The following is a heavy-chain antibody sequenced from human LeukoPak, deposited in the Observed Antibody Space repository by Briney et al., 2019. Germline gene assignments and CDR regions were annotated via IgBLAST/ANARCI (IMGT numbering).Heavy chain of an antibody. J-gene: IGHJ4*02. Sequence: ASVKVSCKASGYTFTGYYMHWVRQAPGQGLEWVGWINPNSGGTNYAQKFQGRVTMTRDTSISTAYMELSSVTAADTAVYYCARRGYSYGYWGQGTLVTVSS. D-gene: IGHD5-18*01. CDR3: ARRGYSYGY. CDR1: GYTFTGYY. V-gene: IGHV1-2*02. CDR2: INPNSGGT.